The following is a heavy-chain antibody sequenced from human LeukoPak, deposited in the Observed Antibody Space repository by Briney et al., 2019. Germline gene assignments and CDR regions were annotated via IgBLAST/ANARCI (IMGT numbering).Heavy chain of an antibody. J-gene: IGHJ4*02. CDR2: INLNSGVT. D-gene: IGHD1-26*01. Sequence: GASVKVSCKASGYTFTDYYMHWLRQAPGQGLEGMGRINLNSGVTNYAQRFQGRVTMTRDTSISTAYMELIRLRSDDTAVYYCARETGGSSLIYFDSWGQGTLVTVSS. CDR1: GYTFTDYY. V-gene: IGHV1-2*06. CDR3: ARETGGSSLIYFDS.